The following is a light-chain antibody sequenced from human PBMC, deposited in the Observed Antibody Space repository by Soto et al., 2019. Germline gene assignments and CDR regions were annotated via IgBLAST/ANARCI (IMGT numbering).Light chain of an antibody. V-gene: IGKV1-5*01. Sequence: DIQMTQSPSTLSASVGDRVTITCRASQSISTWLAWYQQKPGKAPKLLIYDASSLESGVPSRFSGSGSGTEFTLTTSGLQPDDFATYYCQQYDSSPWTFGQGTKVEIK. CDR1: QSISTW. J-gene: IGKJ1*01. CDR2: DAS. CDR3: QQYDSSPWT.